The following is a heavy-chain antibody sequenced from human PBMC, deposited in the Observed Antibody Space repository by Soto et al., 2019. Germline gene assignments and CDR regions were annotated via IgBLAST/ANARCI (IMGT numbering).Heavy chain of an antibody. V-gene: IGHV3-53*01. CDR3: VRDYDFWSGYDYGMDV. J-gene: IGHJ6*02. Sequence: GGSLRLSCAASGFTVSSNYMSWVRQAPGKGLEWVSVIYSGGSTYYADSVKGRFTISRDNSKNPLYLQMNSLRAEDTAVYYCVRDYDFWSGYDYGMDVSGPGTTVTVSS. CDR1: GFTVSSNY. D-gene: IGHD3-3*01. CDR2: IYSGGST.